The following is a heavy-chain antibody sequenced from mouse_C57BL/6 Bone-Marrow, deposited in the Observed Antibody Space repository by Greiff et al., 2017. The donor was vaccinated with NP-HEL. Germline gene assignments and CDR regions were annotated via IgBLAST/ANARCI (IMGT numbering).Heavy chain of an antibody. Sequence: EVKVVESGGDLVKPGGSLKLSCAASGFTFSSYGMSWVRPTPDKRLEWVATISSGGSYTYYPDSVKGRFTISRDNAKNTLYLQMSSLKSEDTAMYYCARHYYSNYFDYWGQGTTLTVSS. V-gene: IGHV5-6*01. CDR3: ARHYYSNYFDY. CDR2: ISSGGSYT. CDR1: GFTFSSYG. J-gene: IGHJ2*01. D-gene: IGHD2-5*01.